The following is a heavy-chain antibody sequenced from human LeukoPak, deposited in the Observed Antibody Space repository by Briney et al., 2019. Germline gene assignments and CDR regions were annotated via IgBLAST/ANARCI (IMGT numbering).Heavy chain of an antibody. Sequence: SETLSLTCTVSGGSFSSYSWSWIRQPSGKGLEWIGEINHSGRANYSPSLQSRVTISIDTSKNQFSLILNSVTAADTSVYFCARFDRGLGWAFDYWGQGTLVTVSS. D-gene: IGHD3-16*01. J-gene: IGHJ4*02. CDR2: INHSGRA. V-gene: IGHV4-34*01. CDR1: GGSFSSYS. CDR3: ARFDRGLGWAFDY.